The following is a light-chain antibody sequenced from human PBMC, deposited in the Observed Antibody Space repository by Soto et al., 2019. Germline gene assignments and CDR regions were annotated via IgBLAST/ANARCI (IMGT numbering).Light chain of an antibody. V-gene: IGLV1-47*02. J-gene: IGLJ1*01. CDR3: AAWDDSLSGGV. Sequence: QSVLTQPPSASGTPGQTVTISCSGSSFNIGFNYVYWYLQLPGMAPKLLIHSNDERPSGVPDRFSGSKSGTSASLAISGLRSEDEAEYYCAAWDDSLSGGVFGTGTKVTVL. CDR1: SFNIGFNY. CDR2: SND.